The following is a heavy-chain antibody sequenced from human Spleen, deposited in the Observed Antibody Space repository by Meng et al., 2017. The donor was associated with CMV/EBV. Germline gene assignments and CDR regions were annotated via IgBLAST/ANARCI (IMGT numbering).Heavy chain of an antibody. CDR3: AREGYSAFDH. CDR2: INPNSGDT. CDR1: GYIFTGQY. V-gene: IGHV1-2*02. J-gene: IGHJ4*02. D-gene: IGHD3-16*02. Sequence: ASVKVSCKASGYIFTGQYIHWVRQAPGQGLEWMGWINPNSGDTHYAQRFQGRVTMTRDTSISMFHMEMSGLTYDDTAIYYCAREGYSAFDHWGQGTLVTVSS.